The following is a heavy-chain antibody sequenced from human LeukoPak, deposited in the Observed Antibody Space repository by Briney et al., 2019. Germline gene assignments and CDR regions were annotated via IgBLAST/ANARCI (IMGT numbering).Heavy chain of an antibody. CDR2: IIPIFGTA. CDR1: GGTFSSYA. Sequence: GSSVKVSCKASGGTFSSYAISWVRQAPGQGLEWMGGIIPIFGTANYAQKFQGRVTITTDESTSTAYMELSSLRSEDTAVYCCARTAYYYDSSGYSDYWGQGTLVTVAS. D-gene: IGHD3-22*01. J-gene: IGHJ4*02. CDR3: ARTAYYYDSSGYSDY. V-gene: IGHV1-69*05.